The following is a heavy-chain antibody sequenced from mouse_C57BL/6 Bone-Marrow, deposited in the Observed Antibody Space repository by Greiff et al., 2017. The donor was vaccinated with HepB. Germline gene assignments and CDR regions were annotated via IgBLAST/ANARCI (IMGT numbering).Heavy chain of an antibody. J-gene: IGHJ4*01. D-gene: IGHD1-1*01. CDR2: IWSGGST. CDR1: GFSLTSYG. V-gene: IGHV2-2*01. CDR3: AGLLLRYFYAMDY. Sequence: VKLMESGPGLVQPSQSLSITCTVSGFSLTSYGVHWVRQSPGKGLEWLGVIWSGGSTDYNAAFISRLSISKDNSKSQVFFKMNSLQADDTAIYYCAGLLLRYFYAMDYWGQGTSVTVSS.